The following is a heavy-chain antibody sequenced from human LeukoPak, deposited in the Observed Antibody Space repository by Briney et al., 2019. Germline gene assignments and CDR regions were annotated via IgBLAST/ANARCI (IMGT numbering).Heavy chain of an antibody. J-gene: IGHJ4*02. CDR2: INPNSGDT. CDR1: GYTFTGCY. CDR3: AKDNPLYCSSTTCLFDY. D-gene: IGHD2-2*01. V-gene: IGHV1-2*02. Sequence: ASVKVSCKASGYTFTGCYMHWVRQAPGQGFEWMGWINPNSGDTNYAQKFQGRVTMTRDTSISTAHMELSRLRSDDTAVYYCAKDNPLYCSSTTCLFDYWGQGTLVTVSS.